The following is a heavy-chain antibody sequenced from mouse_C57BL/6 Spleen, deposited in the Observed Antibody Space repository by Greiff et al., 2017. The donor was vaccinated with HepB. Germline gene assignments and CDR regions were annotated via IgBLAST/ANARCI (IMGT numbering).Heavy chain of an antibody. CDR2: ISSGSSTI. D-gene: IGHD2-4*01. J-gene: IGHJ1*03. CDR1: GFTFSDYG. Sequence: EVHLVESGGGLVKPGGSLKLSCAASGFTFSDYGMHWVRQAPEKGLEWVAYISSGSSTIYYADTVKGRFTISRDNAKNTLFLQMTSLRSEDTAMYYCAKEDYDYVWYFDVWGTGTTVTVSS. CDR3: AKEDYDYVWYFDV. V-gene: IGHV5-17*01.